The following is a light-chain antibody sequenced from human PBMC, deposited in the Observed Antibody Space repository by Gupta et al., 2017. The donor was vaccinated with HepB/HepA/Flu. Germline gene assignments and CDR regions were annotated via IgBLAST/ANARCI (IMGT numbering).Light chain of an antibody. J-gene: IGLJ3*02. CDR3: GAWDDNLNGWM. Sequence: QSVLPQPPSVSGPPGQRVTISCSGSSSNIGGNTVNWYQQLPGTAPKLLIYSNTQRPSGVPDRFSAAKSGPSTSLAISGLQSDDEADYYCGAWDDNLNGWMFGGGTKLTVL. CDR1: SSNIGGNT. V-gene: IGLV1-44*01. CDR2: SNT.